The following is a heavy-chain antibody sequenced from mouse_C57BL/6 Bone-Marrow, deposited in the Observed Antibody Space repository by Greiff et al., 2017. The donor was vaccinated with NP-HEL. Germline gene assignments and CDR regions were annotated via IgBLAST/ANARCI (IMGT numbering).Heavy chain of an antibody. J-gene: IGHJ2*01. CDR1: GYTFTSYW. V-gene: IGHV1-55*01. CDR3: ARGDYYRGPFDY. CDR2: IYPGSGST. D-gene: IGHD2-14*01. Sequence: QVQLKEPGAELVKPGASVKMSCKASGYTFTSYWITWVKQRPGQGLEWIGDIYPGSGSTNYNEKFKSKATLTVDTSSSTAYMQLSSLTSEDSAVYYCARGDYYRGPFDYWGQGTTLTVSS.